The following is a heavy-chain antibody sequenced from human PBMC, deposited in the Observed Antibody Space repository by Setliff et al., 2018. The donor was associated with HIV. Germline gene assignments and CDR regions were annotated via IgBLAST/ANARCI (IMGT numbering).Heavy chain of an antibody. CDR3: ARGRGGNYNYYYYYMDV. V-gene: IGHV4-38-2*01. CDR2: IHHSGTT. CDR1: GYSITTGYQ. D-gene: IGHD2-21*02. J-gene: IGHJ6*03. Sequence: PSETLSLTCAVSGYSITTGYQWGWIRQSPGKGPEWIGSIHHSGTTYYNPSLRSRATLLVDTSKNQFSLKLSSVTAADTAVYYCARGRGGNYNYYYYYMDVWGKGTTVTVSS.